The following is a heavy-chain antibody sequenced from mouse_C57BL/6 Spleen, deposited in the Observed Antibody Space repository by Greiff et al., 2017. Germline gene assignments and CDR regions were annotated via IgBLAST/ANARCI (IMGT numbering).Heavy chain of an antibody. Sequence: QVQLQQSGAELVRPGASVTLSCKASGYTFTDYEMHWVKQTPVHGLEWIGAIDPETGGTAYNQKFKGKAILTADKSSSTAYMELRSLTSEDSAVYYCTRWVSSGSPGYYAMDYWGQGTSVTVAS. CDR1: GYTFTDYE. CDR2: IDPETGGT. J-gene: IGHJ4*01. V-gene: IGHV1-15*01. D-gene: IGHD3-2*02. CDR3: TRWVSSGSPGYYAMDY.